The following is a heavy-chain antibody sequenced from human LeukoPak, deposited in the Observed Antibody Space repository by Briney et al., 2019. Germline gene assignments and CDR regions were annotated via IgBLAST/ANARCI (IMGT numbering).Heavy chain of an antibody. CDR3: ARADSGYYVRDAFDI. CDR2: INPNSGGT. D-gene: IGHD3-22*01. J-gene: IGHJ3*02. Sequence: ASVKLSCKASGYTFTGYYLHWVRQAPGQGLEWMGRINPNSGGTNYAQKFQGRDTMTRDTSISTAYMELSRLRSDDTAVYYCARADSGYYVRDAFDIWGQGTMVTVSS. CDR1: GYTFTGYY. V-gene: IGHV1-2*06.